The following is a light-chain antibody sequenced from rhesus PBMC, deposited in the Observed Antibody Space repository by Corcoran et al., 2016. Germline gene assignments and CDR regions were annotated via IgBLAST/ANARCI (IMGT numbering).Light chain of an antibody. J-gene: IGKJ4*01. CDR2: TAS. CDR1: QDINKE. Sequence: DIQMTQSPSSLSASVGDRVTVTCRASQDINKELSWYQQKPGKAPTLLIYTASSLQTGVSSRFSGGGSGTDFTLTISSLQPEDVATYYCLQDYTTPLTFGGGTKVEIK. V-gene: IGKV1-94*01. CDR3: LQDYTTPLT.